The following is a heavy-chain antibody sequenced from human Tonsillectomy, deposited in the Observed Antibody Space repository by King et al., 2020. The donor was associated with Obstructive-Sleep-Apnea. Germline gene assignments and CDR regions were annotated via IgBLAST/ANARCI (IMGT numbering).Heavy chain of an antibody. CDR2: ISYDGSNK. J-gene: IGHJ4*02. Sequence: VQLVESGGGVVQPGRSLRLSCAASGFTFSSYAMHWVRQAPGKGLEWVAVISYDGSNKYYADSVKGRFTISRDNSKNTLYLQMNSLRAEDTAVYYCAREGPWELQYLDYWGQGTLVTVSS. CDR3: AREGPWELQYLDY. V-gene: IGHV3-30*04. D-gene: IGHD1-26*01. CDR1: GFTFSSYA.